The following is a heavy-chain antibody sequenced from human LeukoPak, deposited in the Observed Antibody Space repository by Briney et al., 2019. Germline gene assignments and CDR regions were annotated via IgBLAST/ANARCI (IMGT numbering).Heavy chain of an antibody. CDR2: ILGSGGGT. CDR3: ATTPGAYYYYHMDV. Sequence: PGGSLRLSCAASGFTFSTYVMTWVRQAPGKGVEWVSAILGSGGGTYYADSVKGRFTISRDNSKNTLYLQMNSLRAEDTAVYCCATTPGAYYYYHMDVWAKGPRSPSP. V-gene: IGHV3-23*01. J-gene: IGHJ6*02. CDR1: GFTFSTYV. D-gene: IGHD4-23*01.